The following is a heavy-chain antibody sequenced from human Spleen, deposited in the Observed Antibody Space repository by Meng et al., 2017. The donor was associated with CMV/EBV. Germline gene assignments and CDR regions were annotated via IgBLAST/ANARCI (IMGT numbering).Heavy chain of an antibody. CDR3: AANLVAGTFDY. Sequence: GSLRLSCAVYGGSFSGYYWSWIRQPPGKGLEWIGEINHSGSTNYNPSLKSRVTISVDQSKNEFSLKLSSVTAADTAVYYCAANLVAGTFDYWGQGTLVTVSS. CDR1: GGSFSGYY. J-gene: IGHJ4*02. D-gene: IGHD6-19*01. V-gene: IGHV4-34*01. CDR2: INHSGST.